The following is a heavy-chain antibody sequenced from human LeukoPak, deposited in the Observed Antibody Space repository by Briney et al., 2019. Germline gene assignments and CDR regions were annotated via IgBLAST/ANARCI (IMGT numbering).Heavy chain of an antibody. J-gene: IGHJ4*02. CDR2: MNPNSGNT. D-gene: IGHD5-18*01. CDR1: GYTFTSYD. V-gene: IGHV1-8*01. CDR3: ARDYRRGYSYGSSHFDY. Sequence: ASVKVSCKASGYTFTSYDINWVRQATGQGLEWMGWMNPNSGNTGYAQKFQGRVTMTRDTSISTAYMELSRLRSDDTAVYYCARDYRRGYSYGSSHFDYWGQGTLVTVSS.